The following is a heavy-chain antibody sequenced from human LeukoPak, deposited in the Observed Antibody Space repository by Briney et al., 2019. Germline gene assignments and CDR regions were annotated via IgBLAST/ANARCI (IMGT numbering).Heavy chain of an antibody. D-gene: IGHD3-22*01. CDR3: AKDLDYYDGSGWRDAFDV. CDR1: GFTFGSYW. V-gene: IGHV3-7*01. Sequence: GGSLRLSCAASGFTFGSYWMTWVRQAPGKGLEWVANIKTDGSVTNYVDSVKGRFTISRDNAKNSIYLQVNSLRAEDTAMYYCAKDLDYYDGSGWRDAFDVWGQGTMVTVSS. J-gene: IGHJ3*01. CDR2: IKTDGSVT.